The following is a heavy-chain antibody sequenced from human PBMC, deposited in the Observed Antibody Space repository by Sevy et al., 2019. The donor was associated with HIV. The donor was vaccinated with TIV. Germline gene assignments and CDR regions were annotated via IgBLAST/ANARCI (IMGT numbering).Heavy chain of an antibody. J-gene: IGHJ4*02. CDR1: GYTFTAYY. Sequence: ASVKVSCKASGYTFTAYYIHWVRQAPGQGLEWMGWINPNSGGTYFAKKFQDSVTLTTDTSVNTAYMELRSLRFDDTAVYYCARMGDYYDSSGYYSLKFWGQGTLVTVSS. CDR3: ARMGDYYDSSGYYSLKF. D-gene: IGHD3-22*01. CDR2: INPNSGGT. V-gene: IGHV1-2*02.